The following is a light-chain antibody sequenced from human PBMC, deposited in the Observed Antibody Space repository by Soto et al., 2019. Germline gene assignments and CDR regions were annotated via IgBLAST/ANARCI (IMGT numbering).Light chain of an antibody. Sequence: IRSTNSQSSLSASVLYRFTITFQASQNINNYLNWYQQKPGRAPKLLIYDASNLEAGVPSRFRGSGSGTDFTFTISRLQPEDIATYYCQQYENLHTFGQGTRLEIK. CDR2: DAS. CDR1: QNINNY. CDR3: QQYENLHT. V-gene: IGKV1-33*01. J-gene: IGKJ5*01.